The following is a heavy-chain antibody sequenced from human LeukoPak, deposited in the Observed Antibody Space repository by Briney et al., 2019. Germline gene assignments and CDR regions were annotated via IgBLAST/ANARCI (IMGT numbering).Heavy chain of an antibody. CDR3: ARARTKYYDSSGYYYGY. CDR2: MNPNSGNT. D-gene: IGHD3-22*01. Sequence: GASVKVSCKASGYTFTSYDINWVRQATGQGLEWMGWMNPNSGNTGYAQKFQGRVTMTRNTSISTAYMELSSLRSEDTAVYYCARARTKYYDSSGYYYGYWGQGTLVTVSS. J-gene: IGHJ4*02. V-gene: IGHV1-8*01. CDR1: GYTFTSYD.